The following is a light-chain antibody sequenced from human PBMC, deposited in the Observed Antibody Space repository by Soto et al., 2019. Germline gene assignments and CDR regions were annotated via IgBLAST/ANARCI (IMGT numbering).Light chain of an antibody. CDR2: DAY. CDR1: QNINTW. V-gene: IGKV1-5*01. J-gene: IGKJ1*01. CDR3: QQYNSYPWT. Sequence: DIQMTQSPSTLSASVGDSVTISCRASQNINTWLAWYHQKPGMAPKLLISDAYTLESGVPSRFSGSGSGPEFTLTISSLQPDHFATYYCQQYNSYPWTFGQGTKVDIK.